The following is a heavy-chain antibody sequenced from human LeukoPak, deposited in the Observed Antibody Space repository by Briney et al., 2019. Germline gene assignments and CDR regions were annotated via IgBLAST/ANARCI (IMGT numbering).Heavy chain of an antibody. CDR3: ASTLWFGELLYSDY. Sequence: PGGSLRLSCAASGFTFSDSYMTWVRQAPGKGVEWVAYISGSGHDINYSESAKGRFTISRDNAKNSLYLQMNSLRAEDTAVYYCASTLWFGELLYSDYWGQGTLVTVSS. J-gene: IGHJ4*02. D-gene: IGHD3-10*01. CDR2: ISGSGHDI. V-gene: IGHV3-11*04. CDR1: GFTFSDSY.